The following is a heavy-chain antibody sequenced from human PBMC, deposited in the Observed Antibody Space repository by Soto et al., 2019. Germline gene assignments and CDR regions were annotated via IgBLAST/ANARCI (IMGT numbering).Heavy chain of an antibody. D-gene: IGHD5-18*01. J-gene: IGHJ6*02. CDR3: ARGYSYGYYYYYGMDV. CDR1: GGTFSSYA. Sequence: SVKVSCKASGGTFSSYAISWARQAPGQGLEWTGGIIPIFGTANYAQKFQGRVTITADESTSTAYMELSSLRSEDTAVYYCARGYSYGYYYYYGMDVWGQGTTVTVSS. CDR2: IIPIFGTA. V-gene: IGHV1-69*13.